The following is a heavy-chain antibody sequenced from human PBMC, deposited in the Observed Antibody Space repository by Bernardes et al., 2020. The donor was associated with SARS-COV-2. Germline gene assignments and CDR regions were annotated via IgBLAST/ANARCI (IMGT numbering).Heavy chain of an antibody. J-gene: IGHJ6*02. CDR1: GFTFSSYA. Sequence: GGSLCLSCAPSGFTFSSYAMSWVRQAPGKGLEWVAVIYCGGSTYYAASVKGRFTISRDNSKNTLSLQMNSLRAEDTAVYYCARDGDFWSGSYVMDVWGQGTTVTVSS. V-gene: IGHV3-53*01. D-gene: IGHD3-3*01. CDR3: ARDGDFWSGSYVMDV. CDR2: IYCGGST.